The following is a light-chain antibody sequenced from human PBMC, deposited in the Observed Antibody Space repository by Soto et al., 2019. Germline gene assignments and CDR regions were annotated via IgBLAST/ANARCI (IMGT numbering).Light chain of an antibody. J-gene: IGKJ5*01. CDR1: QSIQNY. Sequence: EVVLTQSPATLSLSPGERATLSCRASQSIQNYLAWYQQKPGQAPRLLIYDASNRATGIPARFRGSGSGTDFTLTISSLEPEDFAVYYCQHRSSWPITFGQGTRLDIK. CDR2: DAS. V-gene: IGKV3-11*01. CDR3: QHRSSWPIT.